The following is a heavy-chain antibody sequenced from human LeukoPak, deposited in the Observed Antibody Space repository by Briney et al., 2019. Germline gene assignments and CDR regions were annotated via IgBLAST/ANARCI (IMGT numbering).Heavy chain of an antibody. Sequence: GKSLRLSCAASGFSFSSYAMHWVRQTPGKGLEWVAIISYDASKKYYADSVKGRFTISRDNFKNTLYLQMNSLRAEDTAVYYCAREPAYYDFWSGYYNPLDYWGQGTLVTVSS. CDR3: AREPAYYDFWSGYYNPLDY. J-gene: IGHJ4*02. CDR2: ISYDASKK. V-gene: IGHV3-30-3*01. CDR1: GFSFSSYA. D-gene: IGHD3-3*01.